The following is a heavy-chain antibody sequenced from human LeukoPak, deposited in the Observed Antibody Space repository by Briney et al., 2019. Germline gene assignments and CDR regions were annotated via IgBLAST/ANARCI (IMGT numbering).Heavy chain of an antibody. CDR2: ISGSGGST. CDR1: GFTFSSYA. Sequence: GGSLRLSCAASGFTFSSYAMSWVRQAPGKGLEWVSAISGSGGSTYYTDSVKGRFTISRDNSKNTLYLQMNSPRAEDTAVYYCAKDQYSGYDYGLDYWGQGTLVTVSS. J-gene: IGHJ4*02. D-gene: IGHD5-12*01. V-gene: IGHV3-23*01. CDR3: AKDQYSGYDYGLDY.